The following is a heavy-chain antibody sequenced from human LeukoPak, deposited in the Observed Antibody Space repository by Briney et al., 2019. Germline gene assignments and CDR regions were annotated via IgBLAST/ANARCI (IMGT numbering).Heavy chain of an antibody. J-gene: IGHJ4*02. Sequence: GKPLRLSCAASGFTFSSYSMNWVRQAPGKGLEWVSSISSSSSYIYYADSVKGRFTISRDNAKNSLYLQMNCLRAEDTAVYYCARDSMWSGGATTYWGQGTLVTVSS. V-gene: IGHV3-21*01. D-gene: IGHD1-26*01. CDR2: ISSSSSYI. CDR3: ARDSMWSGGATTY. CDR1: GFTFSSYS.